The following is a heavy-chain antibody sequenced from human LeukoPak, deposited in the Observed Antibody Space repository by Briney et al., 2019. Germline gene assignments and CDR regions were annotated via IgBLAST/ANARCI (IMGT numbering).Heavy chain of an antibody. CDR2: ISYDVSNK. Sequence: ETGGSLRLSCAASGFTFSSYAMHWVRQAPGKGLEWVAVISYDVSNKYYADSVKGRFTISRDNSKNTLYLQMNSLRAEDTAVYYCARDGGPHVDTAMVYYYYYYMDVWGKGTTVTVSS. V-gene: IGHV3-30-3*01. CDR3: ARDGGPHVDTAMVYYYYYYMDV. CDR1: GFTFSSYA. D-gene: IGHD5-18*01. J-gene: IGHJ6*03.